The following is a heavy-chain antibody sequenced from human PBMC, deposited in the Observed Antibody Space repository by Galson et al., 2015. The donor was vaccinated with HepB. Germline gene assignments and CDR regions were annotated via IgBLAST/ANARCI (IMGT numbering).Heavy chain of an antibody. Sequence: SVKVSCKASGYTFTSYAMHWVRQAPGQRLEWMGWINAGNGNTNYAQKLQGRVTMTKDSSTSTAYMELRSLRSDDTAVYYCARGHYYVPGSHYNPPPLFDDWGQGTLVTVSS. V-gene: IGHV1-3*01. D-gene: IGHD3-10*01. CDR3: ARGHYYVPGSHYNPPPLFDD. CDR1: GYTFTSYA. J-gene: IGHJ4*02. CDR2: INAGNGNT.